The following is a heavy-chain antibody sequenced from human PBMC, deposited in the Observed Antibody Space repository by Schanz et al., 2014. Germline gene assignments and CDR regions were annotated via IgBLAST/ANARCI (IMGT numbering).Heavy chain of an antibody. J-gene: IGHJ4*02. Sequence: VQLAESGGGLVQPGGSLRLSCAASTFTFSSDWMSWVRQAPGKGLEWVGVISYDGSKKSYADSVKGRFTISRDNSKNTLYLQMGSLRAEDVAVYYCARKSLVSAHYDSWGQGTLVTVSS. CDR2: ISYDGSKK. CDR3: ARKSLVSAHYDS. V-gene: IGHV3-30*03. CDR1: TFTFSSDW. D-gene: IGHD2-21*01.